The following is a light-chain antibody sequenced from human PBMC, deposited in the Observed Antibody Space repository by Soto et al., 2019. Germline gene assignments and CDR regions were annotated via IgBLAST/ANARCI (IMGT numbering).Light chain of an antibody. J-gene: IGKJ4*01. Sequence: DIQMTQSPSSLSASVGDTVTITCRASQGISRYLAWFQQKPGKAPQSLIYATSILQSGVPSKFSGSGSGTDFTLTISSLQPEDFATYFCQQYHIYPPTFGEGTKVEIK. CDR3: QQYHIYPPT. V-gene: IGKV1-16*02. CDR1: QGISRY. CDR2: ATS.